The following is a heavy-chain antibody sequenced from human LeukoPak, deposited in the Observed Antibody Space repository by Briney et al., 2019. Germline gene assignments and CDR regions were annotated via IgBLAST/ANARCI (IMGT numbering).Heavy chain of an antibody. CDR1: GFTLRSNW. CDR2: ISGSSDIT. CDR3: AKDSRGRWLQLAYFDY. D-gene: IGHD5-24*01. J-gene: IGHJ4*02. Sequence: GGSLRLSCAASGFTLRSNWMSWVRQAPGKGLEWVSTISGSSDITYFADSVKGRFTISRDNSKETLSLQMNSLRAEDTALYYCAKDSRGRWLQLAYFDYWGQGTLVTVSS. V-gene: IGHV3-23*01.